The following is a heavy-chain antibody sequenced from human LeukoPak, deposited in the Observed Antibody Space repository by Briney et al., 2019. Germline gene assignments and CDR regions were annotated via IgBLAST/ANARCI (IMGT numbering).Heavy chain of an antibody. J-gene: IGHJ4*02. D-gene: IGHD2-15*01. V-gene: IGHV3-74*01. Sequence: PGGSLRLSCAASGFTFSSYWMHWVRQAPGKGLVWVSRINTDGSSTSYADSVKGRFTISRDNAKNTLYLQMNSLRAEDTAVYYCASDPTPSPRGYWGQGNLVTVSS. CDR1: GFTFSSYW. CDR3: ASDPTPSPRGY. CDR2: INTDGSST.